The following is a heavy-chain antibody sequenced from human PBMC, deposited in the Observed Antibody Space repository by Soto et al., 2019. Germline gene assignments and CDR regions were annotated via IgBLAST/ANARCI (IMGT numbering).Heavy chain of an antibody. Sequence: EVQLVESGGGLVQPGGSLRLSCAASGFTFSSYSMNWVRQAPGKGLEWVSYISSSSSTIYYADSVKGRFTISRDNAKNSLYLQMNSLRAEDTAVYYCARGLAEAGPGWYFDLWGRGTLVTVSS. J-gene: IGHJ2*01. CDR2: ISSSSSTI. V-gene: IGHV3-48*01. CDR1: GFTFSSYS. CDR3: ARGLAEAGPGWYFDL. D-gene: IGHD3-10*01.